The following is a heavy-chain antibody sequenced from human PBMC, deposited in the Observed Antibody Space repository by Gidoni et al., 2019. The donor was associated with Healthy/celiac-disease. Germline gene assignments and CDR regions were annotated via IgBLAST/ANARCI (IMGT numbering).Heavy chain of an antibody. D-gene: IGHD1-26*01. J-gene: IGHJ3*02. CDR2: IKQDGSEK. CDR3: AREMGRWEPDAFDI. V-gene: IGHV3-7*01. CDR1: GFTFRSYW. Sequence: EVQLVESGGGLVQPGGSLSISCAAAGFTFRSYWMSWVRQAPGKGLEWVANIKQDGSEKYYVDSVKGQFTISRDNAKNSLYLQMNSLRAEDTAVYYCAREMGRWEPDAFDIWGQGTMVTVSS.